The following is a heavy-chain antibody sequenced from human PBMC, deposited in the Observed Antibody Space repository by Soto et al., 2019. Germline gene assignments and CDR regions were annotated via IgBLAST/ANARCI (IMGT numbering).Heavy chain of an antibody. D-gene: IGHD2-21*02. Sequence: QITLKESGPTLVKPTQTLTLTCTFSGFSLSTGGMGVGWIRQPPGKALEWLALIYWDGDRRYRPSLMSRLTIAKDTSKNQLVLTMTNMAPVDTATYYCVHSRCGGDCLQSYSSHYYYGMDIWGQGTTVTVSS. CDR1: GFSLSTGGMG. CDR2: IYWDGDR. V-gene: IGHV2-5*02. CDR3: VHSRCGGDCLQSYSSHYYYGMDI. J-gene: IGHJ6*02.